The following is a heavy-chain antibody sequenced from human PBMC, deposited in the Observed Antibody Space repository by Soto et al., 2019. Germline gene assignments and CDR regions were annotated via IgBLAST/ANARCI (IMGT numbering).Heavy chain of an antibody. Sequence: ASVNVSCKASGYIFTDLYVHWVRQAPGQGLEWMGWISAYNGNTNYAQKLQGRVTMTTDTSTSTAYMELRSLRSDDTAVYYCARDRNDYSNYDNYYYYYGMDVWGQGTTVTVSS. CDR2: ISAYNGNT. CDR1: GYIFTDLY. J-gene: IGHJ6*02. D-gene: IGHD4-4*01. CDR3: ARDRNDYSNYDNYYYYYGMDV. V-gene: IGHV1-18*01.